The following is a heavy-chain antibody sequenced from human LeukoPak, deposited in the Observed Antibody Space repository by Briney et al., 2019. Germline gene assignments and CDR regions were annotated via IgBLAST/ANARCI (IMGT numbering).Heavy chain of an antibody. J-gene: IGHJ4*02. Sequence: SVKVSCKASGGTFSTYAISWVRQAPGQDLEWMGRIIPIVAIAHYAQKFQGRVTITADKSTSTAYMQLSSLESDDTAVYYCARGIRRDDYAFDYWGQGTLVTVSS. CDR2: IIPIVAIA. CDR3: ARGIRRDDYAFDY. V-gene: IGHV1-69*04. D-gene: IGHD3-16*01. CDR1: GGTFSTYA.